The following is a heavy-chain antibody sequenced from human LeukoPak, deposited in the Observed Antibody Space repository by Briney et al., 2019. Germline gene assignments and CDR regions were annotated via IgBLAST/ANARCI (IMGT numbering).Heavy chain of an antibody. CDR2: IIPIFGKT. CDR1: GGTFSSYA. D-gene: IGHD6-13*01. V-gene: IGHV1-69*13. CDR3: ARGLAAASAVTIDY. J-gene: IGHJ4*02. Sequence: SVKVSCKASGGTFSSYAISWVRQAPGQGLEWMGGIIPIFGKTNYAQKFQGRVTITADESTSTAYMELSSLRSEDTAVYFCARGLAAASAVTIDYWGQGTLVTVSS.